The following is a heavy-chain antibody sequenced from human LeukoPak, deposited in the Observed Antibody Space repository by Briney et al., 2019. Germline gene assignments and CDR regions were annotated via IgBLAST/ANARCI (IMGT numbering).Heavy chain of an antibody. V-gene: IGHV1-46*01. Sequence: ASVKVSCKASGYTFTSYYMHWVRQAPGQGLEWMGIINPSGGSTSYAQKFQGRVTMTRDTSISTAYMELSRLRSDDTAVYYCARDPTRGDLSVYWGQGTPVTVSS. CDR3: ARDPTRGDLSVY. D-gene: IGHD7-27*01. CDR2: INPSGGST. CDR1: GYTFTSYY. J-gene: IGHJ4*02.